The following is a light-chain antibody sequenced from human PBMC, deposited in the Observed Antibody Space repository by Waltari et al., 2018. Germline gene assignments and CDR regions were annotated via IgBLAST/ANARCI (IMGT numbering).Light chain of an antibody. J-gene: IGLJ2*01. CDR2: YDS. V-gene: IGLV3-21*04. CDR1: NIGSKS. CDR3: LVWHSTSDHHGV. Sequence: SYVVTQSPSVSVAPGETARITRGGDNIGSKSVHWYQQRPGQAPVLVISYDSDRPSGIPERFSGSNSGNTATLTISWVEAEDEADYYCLVWHSTSDHHGVFGGGTKLTVL.